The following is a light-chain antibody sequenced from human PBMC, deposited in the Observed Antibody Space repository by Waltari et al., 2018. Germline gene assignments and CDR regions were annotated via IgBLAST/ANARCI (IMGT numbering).Light chain of an antibody. Sequence: QSALTQPASVSGSPGQSITISCTGTSSDVGDYNYVSWYQKHPGKAPKLMIYDVSKPPSGISNRISGSKSGNTASLTISGRRAEDEADYYCSSYTSSNTGVFGGGTKRTVL. J-gene: IGLJ3*02. CDR1: SSDVGDYNY. CDR2: DVS. CDR3: SSYTSSNTGV. V-gene: IGLV2-14*03.